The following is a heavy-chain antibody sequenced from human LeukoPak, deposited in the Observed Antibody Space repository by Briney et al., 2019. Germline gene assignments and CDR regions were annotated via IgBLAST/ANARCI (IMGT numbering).Heavy chain of an antibody. J-gene: IGHJ5*02. V-gene: IGHV1-18*01. Sequence: ASVTVSFKASGYTFTSYGISWVRQAPGKGLAGMGWISAYNGNTNEALKVQGRVTMTTYTATSTAYMVPRSRRSDDTAVYFCARAKPVVTMVRGVIIHRNGFDPWGQGTLVTVSS. CDR1: GYTFTSYG. CDR3: ARAKPVVTMVRGVIIHRNGFDP. D-gene: IGHD3-10*01. CDR2: ISAYNGNT.